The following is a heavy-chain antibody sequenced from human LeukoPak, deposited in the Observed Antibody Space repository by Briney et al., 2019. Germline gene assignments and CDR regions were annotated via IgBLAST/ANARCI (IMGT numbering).Heavy chain of an antibody. J-gene: IGHJ2*01. V-gene: IGHV3-23*03. D-gene: IGHD3-3*02. CDR3: ARVGDHFHWYLDL. Sequence: PGGSLRLPCAASGFIFSSYAMSWVRQAPGKGLEWVSILYSGSSTYYADSVEGRFTISRDSSKNTLFLQMNDLRAEDTAVYYCARVGDHFHWYLDLWGRGTLVTVSS. CDR2: ILYSGSST. CDR1: GFIFSSYA.